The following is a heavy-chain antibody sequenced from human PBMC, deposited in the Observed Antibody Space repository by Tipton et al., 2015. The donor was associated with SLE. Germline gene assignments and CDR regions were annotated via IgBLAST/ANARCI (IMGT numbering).Heavy chain of an antibody. Sequence: TLSLTCAVYGGSFSGYYWSWIRQPPGKGLEWIGEINHSGSTNYNPSLKSRVTISVDTSKNQFSLKLSSVTAADTAVYYCARAPIAAPTGYYYSMDVWGRGSTVTVSS. D-gene: IGHD6-13*01. CDR2: INHSGST. J-gene: IGHJ6*02. V-gene: IGHV4-34*01. CDR3: ARAPIAAPTGYYYSMDV. CDR1: GGSFSGYY.